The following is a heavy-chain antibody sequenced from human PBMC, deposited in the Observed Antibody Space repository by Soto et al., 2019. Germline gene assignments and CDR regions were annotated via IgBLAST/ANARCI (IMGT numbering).Heavy chain of an antibody. J-gene: IGHJ2*01. V-gene: IGHV4-4*02. Sequence: QVQLQESGPGLVKPSGTLSLTCAVSGASISSSHWWSWVRQPPGKGLAWIGEIYHSGSTSYNASLRGRVAISLDMSKYQFSLLLRSVTAADTAVYYCVRKDYSDWFFDLWGRGTLVTVSS. CDR3: VRKDYSDWFFDL. CDR2: IYHSGST. CDR1: GASISSSHW. D-gene: IGHD4-4*01.